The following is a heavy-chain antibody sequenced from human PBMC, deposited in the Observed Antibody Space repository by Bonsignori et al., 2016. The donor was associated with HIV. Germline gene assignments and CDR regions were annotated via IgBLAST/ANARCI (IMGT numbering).Heavy chain of an antibody. V-gene: IGHV3-11*01. CDR2: ISGSGSTI. CDR3: ARDQFRGDL. Sequence: WIRQPPGKGLEWLSYISGSGSTIYHADSVKGRFTISRDNAKNSLYLQMTSLRDEDTAVYYCARDQFRGDLWGQGTLVTVSS. J-gene: IGHJ3*01. D-gene: IGHD3-10*01.